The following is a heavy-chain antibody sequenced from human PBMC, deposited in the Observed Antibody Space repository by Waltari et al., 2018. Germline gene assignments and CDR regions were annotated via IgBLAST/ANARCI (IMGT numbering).Heavy chain of an antibody. Sequence: QVQLQESGPGLVKPSETLSLTCTVSGGSISSSYWGWILQPPGKGLEWIGYIYSSGSSNYNPSLKSRVTLSVYTSKNQFSRKLNSVTAAETAVYYCARVLRSAWGVWFDPWGPGTLVIVSS. D-gene: IGHD3-16*01. CDR3: ARVLRSAWGVWFDP. V-gene: IGHV4-59*13. CDR1: GGSISSSY. CDR2: IYSSGSS. J-gene: IGHJ5*02.